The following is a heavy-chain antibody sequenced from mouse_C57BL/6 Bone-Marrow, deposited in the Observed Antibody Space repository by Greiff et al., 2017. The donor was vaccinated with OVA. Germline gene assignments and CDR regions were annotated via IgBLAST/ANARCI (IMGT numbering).Heavy chain of an antibody. CDR2: IWGGGST. D-gene: IGHD2-5*01. V-gene: IGHV2-9*01. CDR3: AKHEGPSYYSNSYAMDY. J-gene: IGHJ4*01. Sequence: VQLQQSGPGLVAPSQSLSITCTVSGFSLTSYGVDWVRQPPGKGLEWLGVIWGGGSTNYNSALMSRLSISKDNSKSQVFLKMNSLQTDDTAMYYGAKHEGPSYYSNSYAMDYWGQGTSVTVSS. CDR1: GFSLTSYG.